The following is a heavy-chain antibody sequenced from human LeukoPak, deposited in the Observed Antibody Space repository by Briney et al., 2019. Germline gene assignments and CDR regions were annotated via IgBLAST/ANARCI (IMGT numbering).Heavy chain of an antibody. CDR3: AREYGSGSYYPQYYFDY. CDR1: GFTFSSYA. CDR2: ISYDGSNK. D-gene: IGHD3-10*01. J-gene: IGHJ4*02. Sequence: GGSLRLSCAASGFTFSSYAVHWVRQAPGKGLEWVAVISYDGSNKYYADSVKGRFTISRDNSKNTLYLQMNSLRAEDTAVYYCAREYGSGSYYPQYYFDYWGQGTLVTVSS. V-gene: IGHV3-30-3*01.